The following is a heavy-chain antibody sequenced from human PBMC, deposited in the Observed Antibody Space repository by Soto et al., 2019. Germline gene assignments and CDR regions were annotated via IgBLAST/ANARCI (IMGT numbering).Heavy chain of an antibody. CDR3: ARGVMITFGGVGYFDY. J-gene: IGHJ4*02. Sequence: GASVKVSCKASGYTFTSYYMHRVRQAPGQGLEWMGIINPSGGSTSYAQKFQGRVTMTRDTSTSTVYMELSSLRSEDTAVYYCARGVMITFGGVGYFDYWGQGTLVTVSS. CDR2: INPSGGST. CDR1: GYTFTSYY. V-gene: IGHV1-46*01. D-gene: IGHD3-16*01.